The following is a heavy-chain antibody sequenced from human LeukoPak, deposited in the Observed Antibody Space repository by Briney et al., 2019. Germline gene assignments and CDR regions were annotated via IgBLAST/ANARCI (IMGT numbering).Heavy chain of an antibody. V-gene: IGHV3-30-3*01. D-gene: IGHD6-13*01. Sequence: GGSLRLSCAASGFTFNSYSMHWVRQAPGKGLEWVTAISDDETYKFYADSVKGRFTISRDNSKNTLYLQMNSLRAEDTALYYCARDQRITTPDTFYWGQGTLVTVSS. J-gene: IGHJ4*02. CDR1: GFTFNSYS. CDR2: ISDDETYK. CDR3: ARDQRITTPDTFY.